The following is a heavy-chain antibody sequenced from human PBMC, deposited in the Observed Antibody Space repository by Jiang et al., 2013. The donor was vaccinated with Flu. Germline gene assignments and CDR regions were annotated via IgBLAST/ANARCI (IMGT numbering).Heavy chain of an antibody. V-gene: IGHV6-1*01. D-gene: IGHD2-15*01. CDR3: ARDSVGNWFDP. Sequence: LEWLGRTYYRSKWYNDYSVSVKSRVTINPDTSNNQFSLQLNSVTPEDSAVYFCARDSVGNWFDPWGQGTLVTVSS. CDR2: TYYRSKWYN. J-gene: IGHJ5*02.